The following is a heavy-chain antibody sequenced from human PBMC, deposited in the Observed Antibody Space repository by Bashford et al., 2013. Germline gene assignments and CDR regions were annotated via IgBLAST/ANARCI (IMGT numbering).Heavy chain of an antibody. D-gene: IGHD6-19*01. CDR2: INAGNGNT. CDR3: ARGGNGGIAVD. V-gene: IGHV1-3*01. J-gene: IGHJ4*02. Sequence: WVRQAPGQRLEWMGWINAGNGNTKYSQKFQGRLSITRDTSASAAYVELTSLKSEDTAMYYCARGGNGGIAVDWGQGTLVTVSS.